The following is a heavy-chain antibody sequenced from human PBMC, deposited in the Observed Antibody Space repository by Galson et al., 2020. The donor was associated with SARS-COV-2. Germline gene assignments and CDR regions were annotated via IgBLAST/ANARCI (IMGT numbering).Heavy chain of an antibody. Sequence: SGPTLVKPTETLTLTCTVSGFSLSNARMGVSWIRQPPGKALEWLAHTFSNDEKSYSTSLKSRLTISKDTSKSQVVLTMTNMDPVDSATYSCASYSGCYYMFDYWGQGTLVTVSS. CDR1: GFSLSNARMG. CDR2: TFSNDEK. J-gene: IGHJ4*02. D-gene: IGHD1-26*01. CDR3: ASYSGCYYMFDY. V-gene: IGHV2-26*01.